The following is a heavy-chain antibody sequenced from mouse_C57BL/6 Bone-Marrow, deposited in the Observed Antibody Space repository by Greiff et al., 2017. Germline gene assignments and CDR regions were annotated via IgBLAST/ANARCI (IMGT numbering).Heavy chain of an antibody. CDR2: IDPNSGGT. V-gene: IGHV1-72*01. D-gene: IGHD2-5*01. CDR1: GYTFTSYW. CDR3: ARGSNFNYYAMDY. Sequence: VQLQQPGAELVKPGASVKLSCKASGYTFTSYWMHWVKQRPGRGLEWIGRIDPNSGGTKYNEKFKSKATLTVDKPSSTAYLQLSSLTSEDSAVYYCARGSNFNYYAMDYGGQGTSGTVSS. J-gene: IGHJ4*01.